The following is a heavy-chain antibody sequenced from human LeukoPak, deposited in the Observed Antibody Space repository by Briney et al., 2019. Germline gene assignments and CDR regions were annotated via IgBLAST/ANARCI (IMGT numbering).Heavy chain of an antibody. D-gene: IGHD2-2*02. Sequence: SETLSLTCTVSGGSISSSSYYWGWIRQPPGKGLEWIGSIYYSGSTYYNPSLKSRVTISVDTSKNQFSLKLSSVTAADTAVHYCATQIGYCSSTSCYNLDYWGQGTLVTVSS. CDR3: ATQIGYCSSTSCYNLDY. V-gene: IGHV4-39*07. CDR1: GGSISSSSYY. CDR2: IYYSGST. J-gene: IGHJ4*02.